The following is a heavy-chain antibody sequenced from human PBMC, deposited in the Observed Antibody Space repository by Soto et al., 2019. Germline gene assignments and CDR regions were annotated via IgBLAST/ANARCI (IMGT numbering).Heavy chain of an antibody. J-gene: IGHJ4*02. D-gene: IGHD6-19*01. Sequence: EVQLVESGGGLVQPGGSLRLSCAGSGFTFRGYWMSWVRQAPEKGLEWVANIKQDGSEKYYVDSVKGRFTISRDNAMNSLYLQMNSLTAEDAAVYYCAIDRGGWYYFDYWGQGTLFTVSS. CDR2: IKQDGSEK. V-gene: IGHV3-7*01. CDR3: AIDRGGWYYFDY. CDR1: GFTFRGYW.